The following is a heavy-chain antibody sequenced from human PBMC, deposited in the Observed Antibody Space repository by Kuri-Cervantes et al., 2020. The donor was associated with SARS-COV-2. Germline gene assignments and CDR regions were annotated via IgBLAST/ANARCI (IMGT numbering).Heavy chain of an antibody. J-gene: IGHJ4*02. CDR1: GFTFSDYY. CDR3: ARAAGPNDY. CDR2: ISCSGSTI. Sequence: GESLKISCAASGFTFSDYYMSWIRQAPGKGLEVVSYISCSGSTIYYADSVKGRFTISRDNSKNSLSLQMNSLRAEDTAVYYCARAAGPNDYWGQGTLVTVSS. V-gene: IGHV3-11*04.